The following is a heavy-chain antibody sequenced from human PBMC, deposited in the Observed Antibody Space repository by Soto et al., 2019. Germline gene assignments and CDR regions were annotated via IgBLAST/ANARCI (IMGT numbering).Heavy chain of an antibody. CDR3: ARVPIDNYWSGGSCYSVAGACDI. CDR2: ISAYNGNT. D-gene: IGHD2-15*01. J-gene: IGHJ3*02. V-gene: IGHV1-18*01. CDR1: GYTFTSYG. Sequence: QVQLVQSGAEVKNPGASVKVSCKASGYTFTSYGISWVRQAPGQGLEWMGWISAYNGNTNYARKLRGRVTMTTDTSTSTAYMELRSLRSDDTAVYYCARVPIDNYWSGGSCYSVAGACDIWGQGTMVTVSS.